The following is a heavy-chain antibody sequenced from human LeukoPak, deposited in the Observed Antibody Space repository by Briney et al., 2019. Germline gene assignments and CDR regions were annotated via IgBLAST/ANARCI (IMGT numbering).Heavy chain of an antibody. CDR3: ARDLGWVVVVAATYYYYYMDV. CDR1: GYTFTSYG. Sequence: GASVKVSCKASGYTFTSYGISWVRQAPGQGLEWMGWISAYNGNTNYAQKLQGRVTMTTDTSTSTAYMELWSLRSDDTAVYYCARDLGWVVVVAATYYYYYMDVWGKGTTVTVSS. V-gene: IGHV1-18*01. D-gene: IGHD2-15*01. J-gene: IGHJ6*03. CDR2: ISAYNGNT.